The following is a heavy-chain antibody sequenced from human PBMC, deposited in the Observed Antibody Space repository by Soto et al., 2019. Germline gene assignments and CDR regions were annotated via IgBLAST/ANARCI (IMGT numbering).Heavy chain of an antibody. Sequence: SETLSLTCAVYGGSFSGYYWSWIRQPPGKGLEWIGEINHSGSTNYNPSLKSRVTISVDTSKNQFSLKLSSVTAADTAVYYCARGQYYVAVYFDYWGQGTLVTVSS. CDR2: INHSGST. CDR1: GGSFSGYY. J-gene: IGHJ4*02. CDR3: ARGQYYVAVYFDY. V-gene: IGHV4-34*01. D-gene: IGHD1-26*01.